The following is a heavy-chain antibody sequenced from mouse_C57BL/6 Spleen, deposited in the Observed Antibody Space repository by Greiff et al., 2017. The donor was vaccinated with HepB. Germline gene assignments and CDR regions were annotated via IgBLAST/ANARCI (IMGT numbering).Heavy chain of an antibody. CDR2: IDPSDSET. V-gene: IGHV1-52*01. D-gene: IGHD2-3*01. CDR1: GYTFTSYW. J-gene: IGHJ3*01. Sequence: QVQLQQPGAELVRPGSSVKLSCKASGYTFTSYWMHWVKQRPIQGLEWIGNIDPSDSETHYNQKFKDKATLTVDKSSSTAYMQLSSLTSEDSAVYYCARSGSADGRGFAYWGQGTLVTVSA. CDR3: ARSGSADGRGFAY.